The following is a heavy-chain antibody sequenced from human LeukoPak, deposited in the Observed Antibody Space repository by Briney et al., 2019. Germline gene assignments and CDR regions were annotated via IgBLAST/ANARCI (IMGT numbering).Heavy chain of an antibody. CDR3: AKSGGYSYGYDFDY. J-gene: IGHJ4*02. D-gene: IGHD5-18*01. V-gene: IGHV3-43*02. CDR2: ISGNGGST. CDR1: GFTFDDYA. Sequence: GGSLRLSCAASGFTFDDYAMLWVRQAPGKGLEWVSLISGNGGSTYYADSVKGRFTISRDNSKNSLYLQMNSLRTEDTALYYCAKSGGYSYGYDFDYWGQGTLVTVSS.